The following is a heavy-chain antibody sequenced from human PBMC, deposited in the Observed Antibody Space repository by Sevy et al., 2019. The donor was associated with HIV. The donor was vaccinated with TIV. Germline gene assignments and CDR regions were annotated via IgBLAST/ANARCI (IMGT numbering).Heavy chain of an antibody. J-gene: IGHJ6*02. Sequence: ASVKVSCQSSGYNFNIYTIHWVRQARGQGLEWVGRISPYDGDTDYAHNFHGRVSPTMDNSTSTAYLGLTSLRSDDTAVYLCTRDTWELLTGSAYYYSGMDVWGQGTTVTVSS. CDR3: TRDTWELLTGSAYYYSGMDV. CDR2: ISPYDGDT. V-gene: IGHV1-18*01. CDR1: GYNFNIYT. D-gene: IGHD1-26*01.